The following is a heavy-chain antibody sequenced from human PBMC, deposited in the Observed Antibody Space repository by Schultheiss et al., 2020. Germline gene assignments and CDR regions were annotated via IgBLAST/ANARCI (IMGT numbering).Heavy chain of an antibody. CDR1: GGSISSDNYY. CDR3: ASLTLTWRRDY. CDR2: IYYSGST. Sequence: SDTLSLTYTVSGGSISSDNYYWGWIRQPPGKGLEWIGSIYYSGSTYHNPSLKSRITISISTSKNQFSLKLSSVTAADTAVYYCASLTLTWRRDYWGQGTLVTVCS. D-gene: IGHD3-16*01. J-gene: IGHJ4*02. V-gene: IGHV4-39*01.